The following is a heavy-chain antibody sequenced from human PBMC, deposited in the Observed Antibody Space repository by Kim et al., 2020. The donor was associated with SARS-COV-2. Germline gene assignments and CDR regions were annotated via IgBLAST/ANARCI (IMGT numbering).Heavy chain of an antibody. CDR3: ARIQSYCNY. CDR1: GGSVSSGSYY. CDR2: IYYSGST. J-gene: IGHJ4*02. D-gene: IGHD2-15*01. V-gene: IGHV4-61*01. Sequence: SETLSLTCTVSGGSVSSGSYYWSWIRQPPGKGLEWIGYIYYSGSTNYNPSLKSRVTISVDTSKNQFSLKLSSVTAADTAVYYCARIQSYCNYWGQGTLVTVSS.